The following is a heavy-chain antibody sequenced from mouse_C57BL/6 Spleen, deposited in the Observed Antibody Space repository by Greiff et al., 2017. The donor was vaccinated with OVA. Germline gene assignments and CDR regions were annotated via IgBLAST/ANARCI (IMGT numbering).Heavy chain of an antibody. V-gene: IGHV5-4*01. CDR2: ISDGGSYT. Sequence: EVQLVESGGGLVKPGGSLKLSCAASGFTFSSYAMSWVRQTPEKRLEWVATISDGGSYTYYPDNVKGRFTISRDNAKNNLYLQMSHLMSEDTARYYCARGTGSSTYYFDYWGQGTTLTVSS. D-gene: IGHD1-1*01. CDR1: GFTFSSYA. J-gene: IGHJ2*01. CDR3: ARGTGSSTYYFDY.